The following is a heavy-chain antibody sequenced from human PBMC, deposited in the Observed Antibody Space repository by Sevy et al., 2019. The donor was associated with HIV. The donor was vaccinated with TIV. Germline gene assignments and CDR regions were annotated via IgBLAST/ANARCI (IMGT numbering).Heavy chain of an antibody. J-gene: IGHJ4*02. Sequence: GGSLRLSCAASGFTFNIFAMQWVRQAPGKGLGWVSVVSFDETNKQYADSVKGRFTISRDNSKNTLYLQMNSLTTEDTGVYYCARDHNIAGSASGRGYFDHWGQGTLVTVSS. CDR3: ARDHNIAGSASGRGYFDH. V-gene: IGHV3-30-3*01. D-gene: IGHD6-13*01. CDR2: VSFDETNK. CDR1: GFTFNIFA.